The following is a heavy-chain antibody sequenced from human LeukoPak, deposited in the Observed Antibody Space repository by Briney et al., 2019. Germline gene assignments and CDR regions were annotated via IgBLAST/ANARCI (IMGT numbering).Heavy chain of an antibody. V-gene: IGHV1-69*05. CDR1: GGTFSSYA. Sequence: GASVKVSCKASGGTFSSYAISWVRQAPGQGLEWMGRIIPIFGTANYAQKCQGRVTITTDESTSTAYMELSSLRSEDKAVYYCARDPDSSGYQNWGQGTLVTVSS. CDR3: ARDPDSSGYQN. D-gene: IGHD3-22*01. CDR2: IIPIFGTA. J-gene: IGHJ4*02.